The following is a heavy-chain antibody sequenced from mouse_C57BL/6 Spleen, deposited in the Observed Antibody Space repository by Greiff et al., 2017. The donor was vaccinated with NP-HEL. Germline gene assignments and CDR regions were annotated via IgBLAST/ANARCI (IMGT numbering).Heavy chain of an antibody. CDR3: ARKGYGYDGFAY. Sequence: VQLQQSGPELVKPGASVKISCKASGYAFSSSWMNWVKQRPGKGLEWIGRIYPGDGDTNYNGKFKGKATLTADKSSSTAYMQLSSLTSEDSAVYFCARKGYGYDGFAYWGQGTLVTVSA. J-gene: IGHJ3*01. CDR2: IYPGDGDT. D-gene: IGHD2-2*01. CDR1: GYAFSSSW. V-gene: IGHV1-82*01.